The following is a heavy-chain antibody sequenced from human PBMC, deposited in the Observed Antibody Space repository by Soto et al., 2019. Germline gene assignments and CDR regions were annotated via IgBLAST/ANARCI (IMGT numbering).Heavy chain of an antibody. CDR3: ARDGAVAGSINFDY. D-gene: IGHD6-19*01. CDR2: INAGNGNT. CDR1: GYTFSSYG. J-gene: IGHJ4*02. V-gene: IGHV1-3*01. Sequence: QVQLVQSGTEVKMPGASVKVSCKASGYTFSSYGVHWVRQAPGQRLEWMGWINAGNGNTKYSQKFQGRVTINRGTSASTAYMELSRLRSEDTAVYYCARDGAVAGSINFDYWGQGTLVTVSS.